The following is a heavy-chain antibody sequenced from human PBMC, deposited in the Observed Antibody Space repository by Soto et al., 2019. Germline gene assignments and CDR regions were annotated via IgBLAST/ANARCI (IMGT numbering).Heavy chain of an antibody. V-gene: IGHV1-45*02. CDR3: ARQPFAGSDPFDI. Sequence: ASVKVSCKASGYTFTFRYLHWERQAPGQALEWMGWITPFKSDTNYAQKFQDRVTITWDRSVSTAYMELSNLRSDDTAMYYCARQPFAGSDPFDICGQGTMVTVSS. J-gene: IGHJ3*02. D-gene: IGHD1-1*01. CDR2: ITPFKSDT. CDR1: GYTFTFRY.